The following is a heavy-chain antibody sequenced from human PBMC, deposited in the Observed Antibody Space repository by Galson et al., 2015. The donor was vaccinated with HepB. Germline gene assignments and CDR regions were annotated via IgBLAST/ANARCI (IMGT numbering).Heavy chain of an antibody. J-gene: IGHJ5*02. V-gene: IGHV1-18*01. D-gene: IGHD3-3*01. CDR2: ISGNNGNK. Sequence: SVKVSCKASGYTFKTYGFSWVRQAPGQGLEWVGWISGNNGNKKSAQDFQGRVTMTTDTSTDTAYMELTSLKFDDTAVYYCARGLGGGAFDPWGQGTLVTVSS. CDR1: GYTFKTYG. CDR3: ARGLGGGAFDP.